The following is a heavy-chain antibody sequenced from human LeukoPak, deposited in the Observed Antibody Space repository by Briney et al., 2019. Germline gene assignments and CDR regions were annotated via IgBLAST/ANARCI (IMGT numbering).Heavy chain of an antibody. CDR1: GGSISSYY. J-gene: IGHJ6*02. V-gene: IGHV4-59*01. CDR3: ARGYSSSWYFYYYYGMDV. D-gene: IGHD6-13*01. Sequence: SETLSLTCTVSGGSISSYYWSWIRQPPGKGLEWIGYIYYSGSTNYNPSLKSRVTISVDTSKNQFSLKLSSVTAADTAVYYCARGYSSSWYFYYYYGMDVWGQGTTVTVSS. CDR2: IYYSGST.